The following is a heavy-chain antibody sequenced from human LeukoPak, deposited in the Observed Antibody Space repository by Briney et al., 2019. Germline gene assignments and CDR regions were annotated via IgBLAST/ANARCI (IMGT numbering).Heavy chain of an antibody. Sequence: GGSLRLSCTASGFTFNIYNMNWVRQAPGRGLEWVSYISSSGSTIYYADSVKGRFTISRDNAKNSLYLQMNSLRAEDTAVYYCAELGITMIGGVWGKGTTVTISS. V-gene: IGHV3-48*04. CDR2: ISSSGSTI. CDR1: GFTFNIYN. J-gene: IGHJ6*04. CDR3: AELGITMIGGV. D-gene: IGHD3-10*02.